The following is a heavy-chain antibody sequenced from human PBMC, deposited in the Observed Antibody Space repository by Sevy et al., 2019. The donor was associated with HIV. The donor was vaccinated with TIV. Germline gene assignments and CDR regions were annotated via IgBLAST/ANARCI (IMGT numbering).Heavy chain of an antibody. J-gene: IGHJ4*02. D-gene: IGHD3-22*01. V-gene: IGHV1-24*01. CDR3: ATTKDYYDSSGSPFDY. CDR1: GYTLTQLS. CDR2: FDPEYGET. Sequence: ASVKVSCKVSGYTLTQLSVHWVRQAHGKGLEWMGSFDPEYGETIYAQNFQGRVTMTEDTSTDTAYMDLSSLRSEDTAVYYCATTKDYYDSSGSPFDYWGQGTLVTVSS.